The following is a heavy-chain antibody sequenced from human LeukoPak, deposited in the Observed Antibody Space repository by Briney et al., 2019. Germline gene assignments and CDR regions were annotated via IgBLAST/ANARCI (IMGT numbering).Heavy chain of an antibody. CDR3: AGDYRRGVMTPYALDV. D-gene: IGHD3-10*01. CDR2: IVPRFGTA. J-gene: IGHJ6*04. CDR1: GVTFSDYP. Sequence: ASVKVSCKASGVTFSDYPLSWVRQAPGQGPEWMGGIVPRFGTADYTQQFQGRVTITADMSTTTAYMELSSLRSDDTAIYYCAGDYRRGVMTPYALDVWGTGTTVIVSS. V-gene: IGHV1-69*06.